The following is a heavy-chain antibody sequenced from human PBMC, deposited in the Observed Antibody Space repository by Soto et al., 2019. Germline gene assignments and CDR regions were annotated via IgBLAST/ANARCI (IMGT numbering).Heavy chain of an antibody. D-gene: IGHD3-22*01. CDR3: ASVKYSDHSGVDY. J-gene: IGHJ4*02. Sequence: QVQMQESGPGLVKPSQTLSLTCTVTGGSISNDDSYWSWMRQPPGKGLEWIGYIYYSGSTYYNPSLSSLVTISPATSRNRSSLKLSSVTAGDTDVYYCASVKYSDHSGVDYWGQGTLMTVSS. CDR2: IYYSGST. V-gene: IGHV4-30-4*01. CDR1: GGSISNDDSY.